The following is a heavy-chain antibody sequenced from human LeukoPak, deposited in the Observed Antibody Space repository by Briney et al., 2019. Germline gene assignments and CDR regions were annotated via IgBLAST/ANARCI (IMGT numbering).Heavy chain of an antibody. CDR3: ARGVRYGMDV. CDR1: GFTFSVYW. CDR2: IISDGSNP. Sequence: GESLRLSCTASGFTFSVYWMHWVRQAPGKGLVWVSHIISDGSNPTSAASVKGRFTVSRDNARNTLYLQMNSLRVEDTAVYYCARGVRYGMDVWGQGTTVTVSS. J-gene: IGHJ6*02. V-gene: IGHV3-74*01.